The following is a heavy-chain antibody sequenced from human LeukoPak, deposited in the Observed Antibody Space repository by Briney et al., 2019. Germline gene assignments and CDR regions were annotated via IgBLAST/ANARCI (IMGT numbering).Heavy chain of an antibody. V-gene: IGHV3-30*04. D-gene: IGHD3-3*01. Sequence: PGRSLGLSRAASGFTFSSYAMHWVRQAPGKGLEWVAVISYDGSNKYYADSVKGRFTISRDNSKNTLYLQMNSLRAEDTAVYYCARARLRAKFYDFWSGPPGYFDYWGQGTLVTVSS. CDR1: GFTFSSYA. CDR3: ARARLRAKFYDFWSGPPGYFDY. J-gene: IGHJ4*02. CDR2: ISYDGSNK.